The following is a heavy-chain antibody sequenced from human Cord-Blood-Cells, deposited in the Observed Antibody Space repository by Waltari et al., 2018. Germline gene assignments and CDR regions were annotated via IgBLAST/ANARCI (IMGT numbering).Heavy chain of an antibody. V-gene: IGHV4-34*01. CDR2: INHSGST. D-gene: IGHD2-21*02. CDR3: ARGGGNSADAFDI. CDR1: GGSFSGYY. Sequence: QVQLQQWGPGLLKPSETLSLTCAVYGGSFSGYYWSWIRQPPGKGLEWIGEINHSGSTNYNPSLKSRVTISVDTSKNQFSLKLSSVTAADTAVYYCARGGGNSADAFDIWGQGTMVTVSS. J-gene: IGHJ3*02.